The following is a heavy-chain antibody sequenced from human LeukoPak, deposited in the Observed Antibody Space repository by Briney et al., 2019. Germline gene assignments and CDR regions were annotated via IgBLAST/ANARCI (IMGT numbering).Heavy chain of an antibody. Sequence: TSETLSLTCAVYGGSFSGYYWSWIRQPPGKGLEWIGEINHSGSTNYNPSLKSRVTISVDTSKNQFSLKLSSVTAADTAVYYCARARLRRRGFDPWGQGTLVTVSS. V-gene: IGHV4-34*01. CDR3: ARARLRRRGFDP. CDR1: GGSFSGYY. D-gene: IGHD4-17*01. CDR2: INHSGST. J-gene: IGHJ5*02.